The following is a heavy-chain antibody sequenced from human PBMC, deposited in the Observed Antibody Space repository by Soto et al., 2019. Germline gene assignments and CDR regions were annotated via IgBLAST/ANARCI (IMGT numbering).Heavy chain of an antibody. CDR2: LQTDGSHP. Sequence: EVQLVESGGGLVQPGGSLRLSCVASGFSFDYYWMHWVRQAPGEGLMWVSRLQTDGSHPAYADSVKGRFTISRDNAKNPLFLQMNNLRAEDTAVYSCARGGDPDYWGQGTLVTVSS. V-gene: IGHV3-74*01. CDR1: GFSFDYYW. J-gene: IGHJ4*02. CDR3: ARGGDPDY. D-gene: IGHD2-21*02.